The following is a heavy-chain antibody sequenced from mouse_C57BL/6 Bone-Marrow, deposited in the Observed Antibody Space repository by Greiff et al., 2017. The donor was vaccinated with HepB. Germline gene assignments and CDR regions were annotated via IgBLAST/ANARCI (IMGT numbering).Heavy chain of an antibody. CDR1: GYTFTTYP. D-gene: IGHD1-1*01. J-gene: IGHJ4*01. CDR2: FHTYNDDT. V-gene: IGHV1-47*01. CDR3: ARGRSSFYAMDY. Sequence: QVQLQQSGAELVKPGASVKMSCKASGYTFTTYPIEWMKQNHGKSLEWIGNFHTYNDDTKYNEKFKGKATLTVEKSYSTVYLELSRLTYDDSAVYYCARGRSSFYAMDYWGQGTSVTVSS.